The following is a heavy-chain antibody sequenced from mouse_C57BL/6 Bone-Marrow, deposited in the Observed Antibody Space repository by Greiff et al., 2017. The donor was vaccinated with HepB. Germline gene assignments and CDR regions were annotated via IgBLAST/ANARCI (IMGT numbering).Heavy chain of an antibody. Sequence: QVQLQQSGAELVKPGASVKMSCKASGYTFTSYWITWVKQRPGQGLEWIGDIYPGSGSTNYNEKFKSKATLTVDTSSSTAYMQLSSLTSEDSAVYYCARVYYYGRGAMDYWGQGTSVTVSS. V-gene: IGHV1-55*01. D-gene: IGHD1-1*01. CDR2: IYPGSGST. CDR3: ARVYYYGRGAMDY. CDR1: GYTFTSYW. J-gene: IGHJ4*01.